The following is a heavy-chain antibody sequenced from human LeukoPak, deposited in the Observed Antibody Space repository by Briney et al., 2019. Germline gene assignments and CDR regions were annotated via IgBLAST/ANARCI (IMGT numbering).Heavy chain of an antibody. CDR1: GFTFSDYA. CDR3: ARDPYYYDSSGYSKFDY. V-gene: IGHV3-48*02. Sequence: GGSLRLSCAASGFTFSDYAMSWVRQAPGKGLEWVSYISSSSSTIYYADSVKGRFTISRDNAKNSLYLQMNSLRDEDTAVYYCARDPYYYDSSGYSKFDYWGQGTLVTVSS. J-gene: IGHJ4*02. CDR2: ISSSSSTI. D-gene: IGHD3-22*01.